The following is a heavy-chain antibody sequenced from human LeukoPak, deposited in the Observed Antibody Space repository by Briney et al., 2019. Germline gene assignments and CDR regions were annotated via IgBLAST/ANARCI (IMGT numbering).Heavy chain of an antibody. CDR3: AELGITMIGGV. CDR2: ISWNSGHI. Sequence: GGSLRLSCAASGFTFDDYAMHWVRQAPGKGLEWVSGISWNSGHIGYADSVKGRFTISRDNAKNSLYLQMNSLRAEDTAVYYCAELGITMIGGVWGKGTTVTISS. D-gene: IGHD3-10*02. V-gene: IGHV3-9*01. J-gene: IGHJ6*04. CDR1: GFTFDDYA.